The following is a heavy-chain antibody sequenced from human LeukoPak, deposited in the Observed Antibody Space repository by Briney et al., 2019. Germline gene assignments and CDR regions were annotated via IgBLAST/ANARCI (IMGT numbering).Heavy chain of an antibody. Sequence: PSETLSLTCTVSGGSISSGGYYWSWIRQHPGKGLEWIGYIYYSGSTYYNPSLKSRVTISVDTSKNQFSLKLSSVTAADTAVYYCAREPEPIGGPNYYYMDVRGKGTTVTVSS. CDR3: AREPEPIGGPNYYYMDV. D-gene: IGHD1-14*01. J-gene: IGHJ6*03. CDR2: IYYSGST. CDR1: GGSISSGGYY. V-gene: IGHV4-31*03.